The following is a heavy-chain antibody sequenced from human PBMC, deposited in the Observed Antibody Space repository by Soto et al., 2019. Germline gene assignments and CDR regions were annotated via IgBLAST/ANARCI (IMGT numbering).Heavy chain of an antibody. CDR2: INHSGST. CDR1: GGSFSGYY. Sequence: QLPLQQWGAGLLKPSETLSLPCAVYGGSFSGYYWSWIRQPPGKGLEWIGEINHSGSTNYNPSLKSRVTISVDTSKNQFSLKLSSVTAADTAVYYCARRKYQLLPYYYYYYMDVWGKGTTVTVSS. CDR3: ARRKYQLLPYYYYYYMDV. J-gene: IGHJ6*03. D-gene: IGHD2-2*01. V-gene: IGHV4-34*01.